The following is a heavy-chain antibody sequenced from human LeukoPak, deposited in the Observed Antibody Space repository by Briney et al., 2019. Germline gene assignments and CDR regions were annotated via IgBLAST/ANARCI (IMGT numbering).Heavy chain of an antibody. CDR2: IIPIFGTA. V-gene: IGHV1-69*06. J-gene: IGHJ4*02. D-gene: IGHD5-12*01. Sequence: ASVKVSCKASGGTFSSYAISWVRQAPGQGLEWMGGIIPIFGTANYAQKFQGRVTITADKSTSTAYMELSSLRSEDTAVYYCASTSDSGYDYAGYFDYWGQGTLVTVSS. CDR1: GGTFSSYA. CDR3: ASTSDSGYDYAGYFDY.